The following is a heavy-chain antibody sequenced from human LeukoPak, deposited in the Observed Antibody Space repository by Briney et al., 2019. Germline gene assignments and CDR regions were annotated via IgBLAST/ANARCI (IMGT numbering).Heavy chain of an antibody. CDR1: GFTFSSYA. CDR2: ISYDGSNK. CDR3: ASPFSGSYANWFDP. V-gene: IGHV3-30-3*01. Sequence: GGSLRLSCAASGFTFSSYAMHWVRQAPVKGLEWVAVISYDGSNKYYADSVKGRFTISRDNSKNTLYLQMNSLRAEDTAVYYCASPFSGSYANWFDPWGQGTLVTVSS. J-gene: IGHJ5*02. D-gene: IGHD1-26*01.